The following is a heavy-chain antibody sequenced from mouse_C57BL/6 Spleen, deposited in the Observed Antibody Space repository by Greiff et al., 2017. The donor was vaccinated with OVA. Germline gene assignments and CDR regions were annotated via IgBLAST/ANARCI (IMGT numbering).Heavy chain of an antibody. V-gene: IGHV1-39*01. D-gene: IGHD4-1*01. CDR3: ASNWADY. CDR2: INHNHGTT. J-gene: IGHJ2*01. CDR1: GYLYIDYT. Sequence: VKLGASVPIFCKASGYLYIDYTMYWVKQSNGKSLEWIGVINHNHGTTSYNQKIKGKATFTADQDSSTAYMQHNSMTSEDSAVYYFASNWADYWGQGTTLTVSS.